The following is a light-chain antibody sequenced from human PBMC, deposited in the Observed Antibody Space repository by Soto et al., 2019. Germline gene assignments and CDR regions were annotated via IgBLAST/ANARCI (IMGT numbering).Light chain of an antibody. V-gene: IGKV3-20*01. J-gene: IGKJ5*01. Sequence: EIVLTQSPDTLSLSPGERATLSCRASQTVIHKHLALHQQKPGQTPRLRVYGASSRATGIPDRFSVSGSGTDFTLTISRLENEDFAVYYCQQHGTSPITFCQGTRLEIK. CDR1: QTVIHKH. CDR2: GAS. CDR3: QQHGTSPIT.